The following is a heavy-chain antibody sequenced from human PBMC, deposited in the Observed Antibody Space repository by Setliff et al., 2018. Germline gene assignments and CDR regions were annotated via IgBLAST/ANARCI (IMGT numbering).Heavy chain of an antibody. CDR2: INHSGST. D-gene: IGHD3-10*01. CDR3: AFDGGGIDY. J-gene: IGHJ4*02. CDR1: GGSFSGYY. Sequence: PSETLSLTCAVYGGSFSGYYWSWIRQPPGKGLEWIGEINHSGSTNYNPSLKSRVTISVDTSKNQFSLKLSSVTAADTAVYYCAFDGGGIDYWGQGTLVTVSS. V-gene: IGHV4-34*01.